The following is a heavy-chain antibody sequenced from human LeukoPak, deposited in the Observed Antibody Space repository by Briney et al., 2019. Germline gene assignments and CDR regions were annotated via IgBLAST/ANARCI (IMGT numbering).Heavy chain of an antibody. V-gene: IGHV4-59*08. J-gene: IGHJ4*02. D-gene: IGHD6-19*01. CDR3: ARLGYSSGQFDY. CDR1: GGSISSYY. CDR2: IYYSGST. Sequence: RASETLSLTCTVSGGSISSYYWSWIPQPPGKGLEWIGYIYYSGSTNYNPSLKSRVTISVDTSKNQFSLKLSSVTAADTAVYYCARLGYSSGQFDYWGQGTLVTVSS.